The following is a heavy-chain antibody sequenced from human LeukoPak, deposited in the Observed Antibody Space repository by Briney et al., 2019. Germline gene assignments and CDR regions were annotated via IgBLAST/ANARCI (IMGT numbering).Heavy chain of an antibody. V-gene: IGHV3-43*02. D-gene: IGHD2-2*01. Sequence: GGSLRLSCAGSGFNFGFNFGDYAIHWVRQGPGKGLEWVSLISGDGDTTYYADSVKGRFTISRDNSRDSLFLQMNSLRTEENALYYCARRSYDSYYSMDVWGQGTTVTVS. CDR2: ISGDGDTT. CDR3: ARRSYDSYYSMDV. J-gene: IGHJ6*02. CDR1: GFNFGFNFGDYA.